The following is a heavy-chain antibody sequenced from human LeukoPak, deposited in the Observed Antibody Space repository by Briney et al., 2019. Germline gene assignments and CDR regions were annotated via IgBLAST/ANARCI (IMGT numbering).Heavy chain of an antibody. Sequence: PGGSLRLSCAASGFTFSSYSRNWVRQAPGKELEWVSSISSSSSYIYYADSVKGRFTISRDNAKNSLYLQMNSLRAEDTAVYYCARSTTDFWSGDFDPWGQGTLVTVSS. J-gene: IGHJ5*02. CDR2: ISSSSSYI. V-gene: IGHV3-21*01. D-gene: IGHD3-3*01. CDR1: GFTFSSYS. CDR3: ARSTTDFWSGDFDP.